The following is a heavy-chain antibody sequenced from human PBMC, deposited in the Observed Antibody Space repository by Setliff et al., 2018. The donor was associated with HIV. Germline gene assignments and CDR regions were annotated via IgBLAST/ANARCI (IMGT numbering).Heavy chain of an antibody. CDR3: ARHGDYNFWSGYYFDF. D-gene: IGHD3-3*01. CDR2: ISSSGSP. CDR1: GGSINSYW. J-gene: IGHJ4*02. Sequence: SETLSLTCTVSGGSINSYWWSWFRQPAGKGLEWIGRISSSGSPNYNPSLESRVTMSVDTSKNQFSLKLNSVTAADTAVYYCARHGDYNFWSGYYFDFWGQGTLVTVSS. V-gene: IGHV4-4*07.